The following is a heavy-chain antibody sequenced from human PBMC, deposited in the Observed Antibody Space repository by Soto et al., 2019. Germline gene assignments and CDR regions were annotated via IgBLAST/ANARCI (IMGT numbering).Heavy chain of an antibody. D-gene: IGHD1-26*01. CDR3: AKDRWEGAPAAYYYYYVMDV. V-gene: IGHV3-30*18. CDR2: MSFDGSNN. CDR1: GFSFSNYG. Sequence: QVQLVESGGGVVQPGRSLRISCAASGFSFSNYGMHWARQAPGKGLEWVAVMSFDGSNNYYADSVKGRFTISRDNSKNTVYLQMNSLRGEDTAVYFCAKDRWEGAPAAYYYYYVMDVWGRGTTVTVSS. J-gene: IGHJ6*02.